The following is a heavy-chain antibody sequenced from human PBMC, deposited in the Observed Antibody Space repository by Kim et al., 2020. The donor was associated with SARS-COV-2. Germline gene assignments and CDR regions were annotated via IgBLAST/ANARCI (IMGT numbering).Heavy chain of an antibody. CDR2: INTNTGYA. Sequence: ASVKVSCKIAGYNFTTFALNWVRQAPGQGLEWMGWINTNTGYATSAQAFTGRFVFSLDTSVSTAYLQISSLQAEDTAIYYCARDGRGDSAMFARYHVGIYFHGLDVWGQGTTVAVS. CDR1: GYNFTTFA. D-gene: IGHD2-21*01. V-gene: IGHV7-4-1*02. J-gene: IGHJ6*02. CDR3: ARDGRGDSAMFARYHVGIYFHGLDV.